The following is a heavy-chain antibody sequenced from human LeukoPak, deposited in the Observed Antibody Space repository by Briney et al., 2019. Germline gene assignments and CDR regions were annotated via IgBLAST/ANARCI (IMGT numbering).Heavy chain of an antibody. V-gene: IGHV3-30*02. Sequence: GGSLRLSCAVSGFTFSSYGMHWVRQAPGKGLVWVAFIRYDGRNEYYADSVKGRFTISRDDSKNTLYLQMNSLRVEDTAVYYCAKVYIAARPHWFDPWGQGTLVTVSS. CDR3: AKVYIAARPHWFDP. D-gene: IGHD6-6*01. CDR2: IRYDGRNE. J-gene: IGHJ5*02. CDR1: GFTFSSYG.